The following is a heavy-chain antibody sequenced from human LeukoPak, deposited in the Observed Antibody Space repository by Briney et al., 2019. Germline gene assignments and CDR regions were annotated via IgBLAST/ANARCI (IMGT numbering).Heavy chain of an antibody. J-gene: IGHJ4*02. CDR1: GFTFSSYA. D-gene: IGHD5-18*01. Sequence: AGGSLRLSCAASGFTFSSYAMSWVRQAPGKGLEWVSAISGSGGSTYYADSVKGRFTISRDNSKNTLYLQMNSLRAEDTAVYYCAKDLTAMGTGYFDNWGQGTLVTVSS. CDR3: AKDLTAMGTGYFDN. CDR2: ISGSGGST. V-gene: IGHV3-23*01.